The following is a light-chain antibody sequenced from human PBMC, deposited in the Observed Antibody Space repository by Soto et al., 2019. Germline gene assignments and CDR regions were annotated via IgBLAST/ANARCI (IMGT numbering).Light chain of an antibody. Sequence: EIVLTQSPATLSLSPGERATLSCRVSQSVGSSLAWYQQKPGQAPRLLIYDASNRATGIPARFSGSGSGTDFTLTINSLEPEDVAVYYCQQRSYLFTCGGGTKGDIK. V-gene: IGKV3-11*01. CDR1: QSVGSS. CDR3: QQRSYLFT. J-gene: IGKJ4*01. CDR2: DAS.